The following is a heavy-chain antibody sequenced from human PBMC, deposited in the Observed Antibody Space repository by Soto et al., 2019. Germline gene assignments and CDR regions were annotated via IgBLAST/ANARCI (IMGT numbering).Heavy chain of an antibody. CDR3: DRRAPHYYDSSGYYFDY. Sequence: ASVKVSFKASGYTFTSYYMHWVRQAPGQGLERMGIINPSGGSTSYAQKFQGIVTMTRDTSTSTVYMELSSLRSEDTAVYYCDRRAPHYYDSSGYYFDYWGQG. CDR1: GYTFTSYY. CDR2: INPSGGST. V-gene: IGHV1-46*01. D-gene: IGHD3-22*01. J-gene: IGHJ4*02.